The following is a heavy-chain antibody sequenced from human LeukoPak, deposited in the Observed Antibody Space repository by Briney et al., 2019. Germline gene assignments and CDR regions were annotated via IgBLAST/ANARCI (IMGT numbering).Heavy chain of an antibody. CDR3: AKDPWETYYYDSSGKVDAFDI. J-gene: IGHJ3*02. CDR2: MSGSGSSI. Sequence: QAGGSLRLSCAASGFTFSSYAMSWVRQAPGKWLEWVSVMSGSGSSIDYADSVKGRFTISRDNSKNTLYLQMNSLRVEDTAVYYCAKDPWETYYYDSSGKVDAFDIWGQGTMVTVSS. D-gene: IGHD3-22*01. CDR1: GFTFSSYA. V-gene: IGHV3-23*01.